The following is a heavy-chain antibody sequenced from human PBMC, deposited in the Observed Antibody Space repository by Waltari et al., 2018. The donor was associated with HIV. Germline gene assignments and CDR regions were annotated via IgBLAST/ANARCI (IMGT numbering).Heavy chain of an antibody. CDR2: IKEDGSEI. J-gene: IGHJ4*02. CDR1: CFTFSSYL. V-gene: IGHV3-7*01. D-gene: IGHD6-13*01. CDR3: ARRGGRSSPLGY. Sequence: EVQLVEAGGGLVQPGGSLRPSCAASCFTFSSYLRSWVRQAAGKGLEWVANIKEDGSEIDYVDSVKGRFTISRDNAKNSLYLQMNSLRAEDTAVYFCARRGGRSSPLGYWGQGTLVTVSS.